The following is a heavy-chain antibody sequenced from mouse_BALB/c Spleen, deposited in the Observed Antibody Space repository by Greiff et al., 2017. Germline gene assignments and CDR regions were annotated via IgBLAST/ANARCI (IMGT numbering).Heavy chain of an antibody. J-gene: IGHJ4*01. V-gene: IGHV3-6*02. Sequence: DVKLQESGPGLVKPSQSLSLTCSVTGYSITSGYYWNWIRQFPGNKLEWMGYISYDGSNNYNPSLKNRISITRDTSKNQFFLKLNSVTTEDTATYYCARGITRYAMDYWGQGTSVTVSS. CDR1: GYSITSGYY. CDR3: ARGITRYAMDY. D-gene: IGHD1-1*01. CDR2: ISYDGSN.